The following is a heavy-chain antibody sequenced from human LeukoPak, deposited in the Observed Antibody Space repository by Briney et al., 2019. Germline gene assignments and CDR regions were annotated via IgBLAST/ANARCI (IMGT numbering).Heavy chain of an antibody. CDR2: INPNSGGT. Sequence: ASVKVSCKASGYTFTGYYMHWVRQAPGQGLEWMGWINPNSGGTNYAQKFQGRVTMTRDTSISTAYMELSRLRSDDTAVYYCARWGRDGYKLLRYFDYWGQGTLVTVSS. J-gene: IGHJ4*02. D-gene: IGHD5-24*01. CDR3: ARWGRDGYKLLRYFDY. CDR1: GYTFTGYY. V-gene: IGHV1-2*02.